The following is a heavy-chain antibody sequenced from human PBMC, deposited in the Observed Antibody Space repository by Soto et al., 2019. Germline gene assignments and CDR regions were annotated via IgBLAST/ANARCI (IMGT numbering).Heavy chain of an antibody. Sequence: GGSLRLSCAASGFTFSGSAMRWVRQASGKGLEWVGRIRSKANSYATAYAASVKGRFTISRDDSKNTAYLQMNSLKTEDTAVYYCTNDLPFDYWGQGTLVTVSS. CDR1: GFTFSGSA. V-gene: IGHV3-73*01. CDR3: TNDLPFDY. J-gene: IGHJ4*02. D-gene: IGHD3-3*01. CDR2: IRSKANSYAT.